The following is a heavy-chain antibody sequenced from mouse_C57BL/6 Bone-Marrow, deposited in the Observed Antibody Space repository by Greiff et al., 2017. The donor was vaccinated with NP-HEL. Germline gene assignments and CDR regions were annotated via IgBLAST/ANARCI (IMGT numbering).Heavy chain of an antibody. CDR3: ARPGSSAWFAY. CDR1: GYTFTSYT. D-gene: IGHD6-1*01. J-gene: IGHJ3*01. V-gene: IGHV1-4*01. CDR2: INPSSGYT. Sequence: QVQLKQSGAELARPGASVKMSCKASGYTFTSYTMHWVKQRPGQGLEWIGYINPSSGYTKYNQKFKDKATLTADKSSSTAYMQLSSLTSEDSAVYYCARPGSSAWFAYWGQGTLVTVSA.